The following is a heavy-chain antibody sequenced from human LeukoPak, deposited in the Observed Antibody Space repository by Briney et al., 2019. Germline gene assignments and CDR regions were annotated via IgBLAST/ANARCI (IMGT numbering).Heavy chain of an antibody. Sequence: SETLSLTCAVYGGSFSGYYWSWIRQPPGKGLEWIGEINHSGSTNYNPSLKSRVTISVDTSKNQFSLKLSSVTAADTAVYYCAREDVYYDSSGPPDCWGQGTLVTVSS. CDR2: INHSGST. V-gene: IGHV4-34*01. D-gene: IGHD3-22*01. J-gene: IGHJ4*02. CDR1: GGSFSGYY. CDR3: AREDVYYDSSGPPDC.